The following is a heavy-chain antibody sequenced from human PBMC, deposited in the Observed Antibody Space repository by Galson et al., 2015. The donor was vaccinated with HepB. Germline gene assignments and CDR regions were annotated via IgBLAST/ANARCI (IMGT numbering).Heavy chain of an antibody. CDR3: ARDLWVGSNADDY. D-gene: IGHD1-26*01. CDR1: GYTFTTYY. CDR2: INPNNGDT. V-gene: IGHV1-2*06. Sequence: SCKASGYTFTTYYMYWVRQAPGQGLEWMGRINPNNGDTNYAQKFQGRVTMTRDTSISTAYMELTRLTSDDTAVYYCARDLWVGSNADDYWGQGTLVTVSS. J-gene: IGHJ4*02.